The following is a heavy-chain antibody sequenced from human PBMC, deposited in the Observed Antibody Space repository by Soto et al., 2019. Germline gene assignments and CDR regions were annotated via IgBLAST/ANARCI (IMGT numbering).Heavy chain of an antibody. J-gene: IGHJ6*02. Sequence: QVQLVQSGAEVKKPGASVKVSCKASGYTFTSYGISSVRQAPGQGLEWMGWISAYNGNTNYAQKLQGRVTMTTDTSTSTAYMELRSLRSDDTAVYYCARVISYGDYHYYYYGIDVWGQGTTVTVSS. CDR2: ISAYNGNT. V-gene: IGHV1-18*01. CDR1: GYTFTSYG. D-gene: IGHD4-17*01. CDR3: ARVISYGDYHYYYYGIDV.